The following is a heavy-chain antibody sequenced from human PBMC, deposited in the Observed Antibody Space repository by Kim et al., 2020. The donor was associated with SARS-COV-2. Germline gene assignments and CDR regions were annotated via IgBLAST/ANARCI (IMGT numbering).Heavy chain of an antibody. CDR3: ASTDILTGHNYYYGMDV. D-gene: IGHD3-9*01. Sequence: ASVKVSCKDSGYTFTSSVMHWVRQAPGQRLEWMGWIYAGNGNTKYSQKFQGRVTISRDTSASTAYMELSSLRSEDTAVYYCASTDILTGHNYYYGMDVWG. CDR1: GYTFTSSV. J-gene: IGHJ6*02. CDR2: IYAGNGNT. V-gene: IGHV1-3*01.